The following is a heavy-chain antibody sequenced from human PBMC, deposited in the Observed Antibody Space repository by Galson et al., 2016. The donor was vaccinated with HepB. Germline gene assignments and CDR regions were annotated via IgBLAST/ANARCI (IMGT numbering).Heavy chain of an antibody. CDR1: GGSISSSSYY. CDR2: IHYTGST. V-gene: IGHV4-39*07. J-gene: IGHJ4*02. D-gene: IGHD6-19*01. Sequence: SETLSLTCTVSGGSISSSSYYWGWIRQPPGKGLEWIGSIHYTGSTYYNPSLKSRTTTSIDTSKNQFSLKLRSVTAAEPAVYYCARVLEVWMSTSGWEYYLDYWGQGTLVPVSS. CDR3: ARVLEVWMSTSGWEYYLDY.